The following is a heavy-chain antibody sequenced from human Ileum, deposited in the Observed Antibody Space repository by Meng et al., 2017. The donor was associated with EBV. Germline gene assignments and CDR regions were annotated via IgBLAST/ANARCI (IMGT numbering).Heavy chain of an antibody. CDR1: GYTFINHD. CDR3: ARGSGAGGRDWFDP. D-gene: IGHD3-16*01. J-gene: IGHJ5*02. CDR2: MNSYTGNA. V-gene: IGHV1-8*01. Sequence: QVQWVQSGAEVKKPGASVKVSCKASGYTFINHDINWVRQAAGQGLESIGWMNSYTGNAGYAQKFRGRVTMTRDTSINTAYLEVISLTSEDTAVYYCARGSGAGGRDWFDPWGQGTLVTVLL.